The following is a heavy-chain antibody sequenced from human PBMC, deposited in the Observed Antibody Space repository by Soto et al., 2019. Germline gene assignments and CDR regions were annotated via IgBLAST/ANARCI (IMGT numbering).Heavy chain of an antibody. CDR2: IYYSGGT. V-gene: IGHV4-59*01. D-gene: IGHD1-26*01. Sequence: TSETLSLTCTVSGGSISSYYWSWIRQPPGKGLEWIGYIYYSGGTNYNPSLKSRVTISVDTFKNQFSLKLSSVTAADTAVYYCARAFPGGNYYYGMDVWGQGTTVTVSS. CDR3: ARAFPGGNYYYGMDV. CDR1: GGSISSYY. J-gene: IGHJ6*02.